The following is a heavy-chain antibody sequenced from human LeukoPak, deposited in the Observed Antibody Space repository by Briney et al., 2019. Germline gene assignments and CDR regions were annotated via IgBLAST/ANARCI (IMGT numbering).Heavy chain of an antibody. Sequence: SGPTLVKPTQTLTLTCTFFGFSLGSNAMCVGWIRQSPGKALEWLALIDWTDAKYYSTSLKTRLTISKDTSRNQVVLTMTNVDPVDTATYYCARIRRTSVSPSKGTSYYYFGMDVWGQGTTVTVSS. CDR3: ARIRRTSVSPSKGTSYYYFGMDV. CDR1: GFSLGSNAMC. CDR2: IDWTDAK. J-gene: IGHJ6*02. D-gene: IGHD4-11*01. V-gene: IGHV2-70*01.